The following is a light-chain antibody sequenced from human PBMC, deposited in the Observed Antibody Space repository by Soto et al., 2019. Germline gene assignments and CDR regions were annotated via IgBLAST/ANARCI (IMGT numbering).Light chain of an antibody. Sequence: EIVLTQSPGTLSLSPGERATLSCRASQSVSSSYLAWYQQKPGQAPRLLIYGASSRATGIPDRFSGSGAGTDFTLTISILEPEYFAVYYWQQYGSSPLYTFGQGTKLEIK. J-gene: IGKJ2*01. V-gene: IGKV3-20*01. CDR2: GAS. CDR1: QSVSSSY. CDR3: QQYGSSPLYT.